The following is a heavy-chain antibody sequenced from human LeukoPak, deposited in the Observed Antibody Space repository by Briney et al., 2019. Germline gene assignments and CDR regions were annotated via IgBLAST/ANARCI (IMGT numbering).Heavy chain of an antibody. Sequence: GGSLRLSCAASGFTFSSYAMHWVRQAPGKGLEYVSAISSNGGSTYYANSVKGRFTISRDNSKNTLYPQMGSLRAEDMAVYYCARVGYGDPSYFDYWGQGTLVTVSS. V-gene: IGHV3-64*01. D-gene: IGHD4-17*01. CDR3: ARVGYGDPSYFDY. CDR2: ISSNGGST. J-gene: IGHJ4*02. CDR1: GFTFSSYA.